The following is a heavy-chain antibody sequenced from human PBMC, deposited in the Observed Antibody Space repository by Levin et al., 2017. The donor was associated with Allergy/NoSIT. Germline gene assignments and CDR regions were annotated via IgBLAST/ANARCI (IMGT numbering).Heavy chain of an antibody. D-gene: IGHD5-18*01. CDR2: INSDGIST. J-gene: IGHJ4*02. CDR1: GFTFSSYW. Sequence: GGSLRLSCAASGFTFSSYWMHWVRQAPGKGLVWVSRINSDGISTTYADSVKGRFTISRDNAKNTLFLQMNSLRADDTAVYYCASGIQLWTTALGYWGQGTLVTVSS. V-gene: IGHV3-74*01. CDR3: ASGIQLWTTALGY.